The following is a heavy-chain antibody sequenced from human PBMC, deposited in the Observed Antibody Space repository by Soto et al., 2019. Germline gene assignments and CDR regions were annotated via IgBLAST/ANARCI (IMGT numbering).Heavy chain of an antibody. V-gene: IGHV3-15*07. CDR2: IKSKTDGGTT. Sequence: GGSLRLSCAASGFTFSNAWMNWVRQAPGKGLEWVGRIKSKTDGGTTDYAAPVKGRFTISRDDSKNTLYLQMNSLKTEDTAVYYCTTLNHYDSSGYISPKFDYWGQGTLVTVSS. J-gene: IGHJ4*02. CDR1: GFTFSNAW. D-gene: IGHD3-22*01. CDR3: TTLNHYDSSGYISPKFDY.